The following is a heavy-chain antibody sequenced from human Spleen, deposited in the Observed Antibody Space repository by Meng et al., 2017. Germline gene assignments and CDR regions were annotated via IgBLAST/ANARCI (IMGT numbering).Heavy chain of an antibody. CDR2: VSHGGTT. J-gene: IGHJ1*01. Sequence: QVQLQQWGAGLLKPSETLSLTCAVYGGSFSNYYWNWIRQSPGKGLEWIGEVSHGGTTNYNPSLKSRVSISVDTSSNQFSLELTSVTAADTAVYYCARAPPHSSAYLTRLRAPIYFQHWGQGSLVTVSS. CDR3: ARAPPHSSAYLTRLRAPIYFQH. CDR1: GGSFSNYY. D-gene: IGHD3-22*01. V-gene: IGHV4-34*01.